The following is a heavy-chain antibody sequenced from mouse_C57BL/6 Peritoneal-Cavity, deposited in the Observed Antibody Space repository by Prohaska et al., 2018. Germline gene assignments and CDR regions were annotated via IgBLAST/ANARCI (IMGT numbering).Heavy chain of an antibody. CDR3: ARSFPYAMDY. V-gene: IGHV1-82*01. Sequence: DGDTNYNGKFKGKATLTADKSSSTAYMQLSSLTSEDSAVYFCARSFPYAMDYWGQGTSVTVSS. J-gene: IGHJ4*01. CDR2: DGDT.